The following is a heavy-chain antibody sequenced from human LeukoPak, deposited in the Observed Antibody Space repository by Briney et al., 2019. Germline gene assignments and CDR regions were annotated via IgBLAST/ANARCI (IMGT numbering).Heavy chain of an antibody. CDR2: IYYSGST. J-gene: IGHJ6*02. D-gene: IGHD3-10*01. CDR3: ARVPNYYYGMDV. Sequence: SETLSLTCTVSGGSISSYYWSWIRQHPGKGLEWIGYIYYSGSTYYNPSLKSRVTISVDTSKNQFSLKLSSVTAADTAVYYCARVPNYYYGMDVWGQGTTVTVSS. V-gene: IGHV4-59*06. CDR1: GGSISSYY.